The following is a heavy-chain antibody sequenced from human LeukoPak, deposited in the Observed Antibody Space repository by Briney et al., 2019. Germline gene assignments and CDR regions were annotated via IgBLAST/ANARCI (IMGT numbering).Heavy chain of an antibody. D-gene: IGHD6-19*01. CDR2: IWYDGSNK. J-gene: IGHJ4*02. Sequence: GGSLRLSCAASGFTFSSYGMHWVRQAPGKGLEWVAVIWYDGSNKYYADSVKGRFTISRDNSKNTLYLQMNRLRAEDTAVYYCARARIAVAGPFDYWGQGTLVTVSS. V-gene: IGHV3-33*01. CDR1: GFTFSSYG. CDR3: ARARIAVAGPFDY.